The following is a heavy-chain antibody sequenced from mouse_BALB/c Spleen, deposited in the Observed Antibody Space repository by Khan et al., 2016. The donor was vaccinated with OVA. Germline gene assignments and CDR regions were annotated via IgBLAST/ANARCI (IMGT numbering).Heavy chain of an antibody. Sequence: VQLKESGPGLVAPSQSLSITCTVSGFSLTDYGVNWVRQPPGKGLEWLGMIWGDGSTDYNSALKSRLSISKDNSKSQVFLKMNRLQTDDTARDYCARFGYYDAMDYWGQGTSVTVSS. CDR3: ARFGYYDAMDY. CDR1: GFSLTDYG. J-gene: IGHJ4*01. D-gene: IGHD2-2*01. CDR2: IWGDGST. V-gene: IGHV2-6-7*01.